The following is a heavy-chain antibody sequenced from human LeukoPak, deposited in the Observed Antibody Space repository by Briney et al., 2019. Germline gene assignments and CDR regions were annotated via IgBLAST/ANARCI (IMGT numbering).Heavy chain of an antibody. Sequence: SETLSLTCTVSGDSINSYYWSWIRQPAGKGLEWIGRIYTSGSTNYNPSLKSRVTMSVDTSKNQFSLKLSSVTAADTAVYYCAREGCSSTSCSDAFDIWGQGTMVTVSS. CDR1: GDSINSYY. V-gene: IGHV4-4*07. CDR2: IYTSGST. CDR3: AREGCSSTSCSDAFDI. D-gene: IGHD2-2*01. J-gene: IGHJ3*02.